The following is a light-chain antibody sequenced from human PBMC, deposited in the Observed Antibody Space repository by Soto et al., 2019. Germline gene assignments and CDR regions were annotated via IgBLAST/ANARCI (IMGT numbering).Light chain of an antibody. V-gene: IGKV3-11*01. CDR2: GAS. J-gene: IGKJ5*01. CDR1: QSISSY. Sequence: EIVLTQSPATLSLSPGERATLSCRASQSISSYLAWYQQKPGQAPRLLIYGASNRATGIPARFSGSGSGTDFTLTISSLEPEDFAVYYCRAITFGQGGRPAIK. CDR3: RAIT.